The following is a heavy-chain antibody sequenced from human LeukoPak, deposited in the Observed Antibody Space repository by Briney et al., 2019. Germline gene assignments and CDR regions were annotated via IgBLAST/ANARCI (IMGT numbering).Heavy chain of an antibody. Sequence: GGSLRLSCAASGFTFSSYWMHWVRQAPGQGLVWVSRINSDGSSTTYADSVKGRFTISRDNAKNTLYLQMNSLRAEDTAMYYCVRQYSYDSSGYYPWDYWGQGTLVTVSS. CDR1: GFTFSSYW. D-gene: IGHD3-22*01. CDR3: VRQYSYDSSGYYPWDY. V-gene: IGHV3-74*01. CDR2: INSDGSST. J-gene: IGHJ4*02.